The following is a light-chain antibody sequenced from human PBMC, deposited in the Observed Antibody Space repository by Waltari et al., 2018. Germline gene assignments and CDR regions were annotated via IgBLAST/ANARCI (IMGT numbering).Light chain of an antibody. CDR2: DDN. CDR3: QVWDNDSDHVV. Sequence: SYVVTQAPSVSLAPGQTARITCVADKIVSKSVHWYLQRPGEAPLLVGFDDNKRPSGFPERLSGTNSGNTATLIISRVEAGDEADYFCQVWDNDSDHVVFGGGTKLTVL. J-gene: IGLJ2*01. CDR1: KIVSKS. V-gene: IGLV3-21*02.